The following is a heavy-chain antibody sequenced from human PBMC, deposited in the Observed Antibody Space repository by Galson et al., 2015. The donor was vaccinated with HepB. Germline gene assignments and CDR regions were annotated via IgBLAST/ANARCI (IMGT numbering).Heavy chain of an antibody. Sequence: SVKVSCKAAGGVFNTYAISWVRQAPGQGLEWMGWISTKRGNTKHAQNFQGRVTMTTETSTNTAYMELRSLRSADTAVYYCARDVDWALDYWGQGTTVTVSS. CDR2: ISTKRGNT. J-gene: IGHJ4*02. CDR1: GGVFNTYA. CDR3: ARDVDWALDY. V-gene: IGHV1-18*01. D-gene: IGHD3-9*01.